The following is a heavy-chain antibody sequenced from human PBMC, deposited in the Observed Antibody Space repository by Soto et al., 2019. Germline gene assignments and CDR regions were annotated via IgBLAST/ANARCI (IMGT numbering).Heavy chain of an antibody. CDR1: GYTFTSYG. V-gene: IGHV1-18*01. CDR2: ISAYNGNT. CDR3: ARVWRGYDSAQYYFDY. D-gene: IGHD3-22*01. Sequence: ASVKVSCKASGYTFTSYGISWVRQAPGQGLEWMGWISAYNGNTNYAQKLQGRVTMTTDTSTSTAYMELRSLRSDDTAVYYCARVWRGYDSAQYYFDYWGQGTLVTVSS. J-gene: IGHJ4*02.